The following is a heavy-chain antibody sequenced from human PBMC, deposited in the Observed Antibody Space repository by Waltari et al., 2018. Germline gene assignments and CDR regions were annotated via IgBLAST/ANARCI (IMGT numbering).Heavy chain of an antibody. D-gene: IGHD2-2*01. CDR3: ARPIVVVPAAMPAGWFDP. Sequence: QAPGKGLEWVANIKQDGSEKYYVDSVKGRFTISRDNAKNSLYLQMNSLRAEDTAVYYCARPIVVVPAAMPAGWFDPWGQGTLVTVSS. CDR2: IKQDGSEK. J-gene: IGHJ5*02. V-gene: IGHV3-7*01.